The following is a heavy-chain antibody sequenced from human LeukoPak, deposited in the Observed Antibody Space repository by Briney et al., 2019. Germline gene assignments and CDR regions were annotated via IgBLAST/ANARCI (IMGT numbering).Heavy chain of an antibody. J-gene: IGHJ6*02. V-gene: IGHV1-69*13. Sequence: SVKVSCKSSGYTFTGYYIHWVRQAPGQGLEWMGGIIPIFGTANYAQKFQGRVTITADESTSTAYMELSSLRSEDTAVYYCARNGRADGMDVWGQGTTVTVSS. D-gene: IGHD3-10*02. CDR3: ARNGRADGMDV. CDR2: IIPIFGTA. CDR1: GYTFTGYY.